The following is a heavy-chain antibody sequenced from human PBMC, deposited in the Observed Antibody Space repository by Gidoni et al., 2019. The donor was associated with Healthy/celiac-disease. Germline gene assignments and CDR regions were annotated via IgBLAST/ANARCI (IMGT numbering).Heavy chain of an antibody. CDR1: GFTFSSYS. V-gene: IGHV3-48*02. J-gene: IGHJ4*02. CDR3: SSSLSNYGAPNFDY. CDR2: ISRSSSTI. Sequence: EVQLLESGGGLVQYGGSLRLSCAASGFTFSSYSMNWFRQAPGKGLEWVSYISRSSSTIYYADSVKGRFTISRDNAKDSLYLQRNSLRDEDTAVYYCSSSLSNYGAPNFDYCGQGTLVTVS. D-gene: IGHD4-17*01.